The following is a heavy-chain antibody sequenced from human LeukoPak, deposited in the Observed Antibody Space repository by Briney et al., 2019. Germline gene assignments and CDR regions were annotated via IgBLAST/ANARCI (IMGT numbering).Heavy chain of an antibody. D-gene: IGHD2-15*01. CDR2: ISGSGGST. Sequence: PGGPLRLSCAASGFTFSSYAMSWVRQAPGKGLEWVSAISGSGGSTYYADSVKGRFTISRDNSKNTLYLQMNSLRAEDTAVYYRAKDRVRYCSGGSCHGPWFDPWGQGTLVTVSS. J-gene: IGHJ5*02. V-gene: IGHV3-23*01. CDR3: AKDRVRYCSGGSCHGPWFDP. CDR1: GFTFSSYA.